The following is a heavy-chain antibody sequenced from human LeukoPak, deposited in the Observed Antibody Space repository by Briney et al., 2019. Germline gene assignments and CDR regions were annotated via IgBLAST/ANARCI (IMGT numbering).Heavy chain of an antibody. V-gene: IGHV4-39*01. D-gene: IGHD3-22*01. J-gene: IGHJ5*02. CDR2: IYYSGST. CDR1: GGSISSSSYY. CDR3: AKLTRIGYYDSSGYYPYDWFDP. Sequence: KPSETLSLTCTVSGGSISSSSYYWGWIRQPPGKGLEWIGSIYYSGSTYYNPSLKSRVTISVDTSKNQFSLKLSSVTAADTAVYYCAKLTRIGYYDSSGYYPYDWFDPWGQGTLVTVSS.